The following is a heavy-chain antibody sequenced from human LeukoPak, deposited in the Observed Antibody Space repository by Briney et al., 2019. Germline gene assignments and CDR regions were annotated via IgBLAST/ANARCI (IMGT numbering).Heavy chain of an antibody. J-gene: IGHJ4*02. V-gene: IGHV1-2*02. CDR3: ARGMGSGTYRRFDF. CDR1: GYTFTAYN. Sequence: ASVKVSCKTSGYTFTAYNIHWVRQAPGQGLEWMGWVTPSSGATNYAQQLQGRITMTRDTSISTAYMELNNLTSDDTAVYYCARGMGSGTYRRFDFWGQGTLVTVSS. CDR2: VTPSSGAT. D-gene: IGHD3-10*01.